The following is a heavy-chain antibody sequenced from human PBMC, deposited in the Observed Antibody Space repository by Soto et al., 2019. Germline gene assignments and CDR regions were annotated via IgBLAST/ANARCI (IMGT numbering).Heavy chain of an antibody. D-gene: IGHD7-27*01. J-gene: IGHJ4*02. CDR1: GFTFTIIA. CDR3: AKEVSLGSTVDLGY. Sequence: PGRALRLSCAASGFTFTIIAMSWVRQSPGKGLEWVSTISGSGGSTYYADAVKGRFTISRDNSMGTLYLQMKSLRVEDTAIYYCAKEVSLGSTVDLGYWGQGTLVTVSS. V-gene: IGHV3-23*01. CDR2: ISGSGGST.